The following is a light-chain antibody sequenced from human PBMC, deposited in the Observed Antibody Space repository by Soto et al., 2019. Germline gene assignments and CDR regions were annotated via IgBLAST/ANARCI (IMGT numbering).Light chain of an antibody. CDR1: SSNIGAGYD. J-gene: IGLJ1*01. Sequence: QSVLTQPPSVSGAPGQRVTISCTGSSSNIGAGYDVHWYQQLPGTAPKLLIHGNSSRPSGVPDRFSGSKSGTSASLAITGLQAEDEADYYCQSYDSSLSGYYVFGTGTKVTVL. CDR2: GNS. V-gene: IGLV1-40*01. CDR3: QSYDSSLSGYYV.